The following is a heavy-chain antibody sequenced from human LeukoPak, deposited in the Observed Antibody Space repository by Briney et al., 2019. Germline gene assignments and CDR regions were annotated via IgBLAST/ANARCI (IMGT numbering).Heavy chain of an antibody. Sequence: SQTLSLTCTVSGGSITSDYYYWSWIRQPAGKGLEWIGRIYSSGSTNYNPSLKSRVTISADTSKNQFSLKLSSVTAADTAVYYCANMYGRDSGYYNYYYMDLWGKGTTVTVSS. CDR3: ANMYGRDSGYYNYYYMDL. J-gene: IGHJ6*03. V-gene: IGHV4-61*02. CDR1: GGSITSDYYY. D-gene: IGHD4-23*01. CDR2: IYSSGST.